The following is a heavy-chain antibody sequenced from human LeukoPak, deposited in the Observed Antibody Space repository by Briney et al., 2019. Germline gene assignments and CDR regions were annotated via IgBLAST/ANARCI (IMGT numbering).Heavy chain of an antibody. Sequence: PSQTLSLTCTVSGGSISSGGYYWSWIRQPPGKGLEWIGYIYHSGSTYYNPSLKSRVTISVDRSKNQFSLKLSSVTAADTTVYYCASRLGYCSSTSCSQGDFDYWGQGTLVTVSS. D-gene: IGHD2-2*01. CDR3: ASRLGYCSSTSCSQGDFDY. CDR2: IYHSGST. V-gene: IGHV4-30-2*01. CDR1: GGSISSGGYY. J-gene: IGHJ4*02.